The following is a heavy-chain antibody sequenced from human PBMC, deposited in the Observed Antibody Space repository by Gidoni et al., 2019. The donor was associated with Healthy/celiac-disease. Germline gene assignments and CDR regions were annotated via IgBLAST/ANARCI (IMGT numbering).Heavy chain of an antibody. D-gene: IGHD6-13*01. CDR3: AREGIALDGFDP. CDR2: ISYDGSNK. Sequence: QVQLVESGGAVVQPGRSLRLSCAASGFTFSSYAMHWVRQAPGKGLEWVAVISYDGSNKYYADSVKGRFTISRDNSKNTLYLQMNSLRAEDTAVYYCAREGIALDGFDPWGQGTLVTVSS. CDR1: GFTFSSYA. J-gene: IGHJ5*02. V-gene: IGHV3-30-3*01.